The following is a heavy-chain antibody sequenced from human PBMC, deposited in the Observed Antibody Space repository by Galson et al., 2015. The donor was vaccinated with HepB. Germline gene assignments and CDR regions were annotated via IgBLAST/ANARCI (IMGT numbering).Heavy chain of an antibody. Sequence: QSGAEVKKPGESLKISCKASGYSFTNYWIGWVRQMPGKGLEWMGIIYPGDSDIRYSPSFQGQVTISVDKSISTAYLQWSSLKASDTAMYYCARPTLGNPHIIDYWGQGTLVTVSS. D-gene: IGHD1-14*01. CDR3: ARPTLGNPHIIDY. CDR1: GYSFTNYW. J-gene: IGHJ4*02. V-gene: IGHV5-51*01. CDR2: IYPGDSDI.